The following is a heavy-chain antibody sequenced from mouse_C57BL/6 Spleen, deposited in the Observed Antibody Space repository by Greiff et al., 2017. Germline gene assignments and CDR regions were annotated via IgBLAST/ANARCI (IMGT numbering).Heavy chain of an antibody. J-gene: IGHJ3*01. V-gene: IGHV1-55*01. CDR1: GYTFTSYW. D-gene: IGHD2-4*01. CDR2: IYPGSGST. Sequence: VQLQQPGAELVKPGASVKMSCKASGYTFTSYWITWVKQRPGPGLEWIGDIYPGSGSTNNNEKFTSKATLTVDTSSSTAYMQLISLTSEDSAVYYCAGERIYYDYDTWFGYWGQGTLVTVSA. CDR3: AGERIYYDYDTWFGY.